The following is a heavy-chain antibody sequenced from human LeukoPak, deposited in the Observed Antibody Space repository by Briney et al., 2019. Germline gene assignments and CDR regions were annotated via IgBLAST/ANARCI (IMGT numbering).Heavy chain of an antibody. V-gene: IGHV3-21*01. Sequence: PGGSLRLSCAASGFTFSSYSMNWVRQAPGKGLEWVSSISSSSSYIYYADSVKGRFTVSRDNAKSSLHLQMDSLRVEDTAVYFCARGRAVDIWGQGTMVTVSS. CDR3: ARGRAVDI. J-gene: IGHJ3*02. CDR2: ISSSSSYI. CDR1: GFTFSSYS. D-gene: IGHD3-10*01.